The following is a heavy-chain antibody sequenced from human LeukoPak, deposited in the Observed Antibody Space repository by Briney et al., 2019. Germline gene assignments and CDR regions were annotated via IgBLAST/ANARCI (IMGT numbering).Heavy chain of an antibody. CDR3: ARVIAAAGDDAFDI. D-gene: IGHD6-13*01. Sequence: PGGSLRLSCAASGFTFSSYGMHWVRQAPGKGLEWVAVISYDGSNKYYADSVKGRFTISRDNSKNTLYLQMNSLRAEDTAVYYCARVIAAAGDDAFDIWGQGTMVTVSS. CDR1: GFTFSSYG. V-gene: IGHV3-30*19. CDR2: ISYDGSNK. J-gene: IGHJ3*02.